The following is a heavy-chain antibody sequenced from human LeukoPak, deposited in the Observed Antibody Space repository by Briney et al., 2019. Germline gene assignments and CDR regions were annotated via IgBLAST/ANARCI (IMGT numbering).Heavy chain of an antibody. CDR3: ARGPVPAATYYHYMDV. J-gene: IGHJ6*03. CDR2: INPNSGGT. Sequence: ASVKVSCKASGGAFSSSAVSWVRQAPGQGLEWMGWINPNSGGTNYAQKFQGRVTMTRDTSISTAYMELSRLRSDDTAVYYCARGPVPAATYYHYMDVWGKGTTVTVSS. D-gene: IGHD2-2*01. CDR1: GGAFSSSA. V-gene: IGHV1-2*02.